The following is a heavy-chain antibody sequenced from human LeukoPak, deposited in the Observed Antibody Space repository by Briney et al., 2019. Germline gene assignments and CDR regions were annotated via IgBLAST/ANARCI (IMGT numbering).Heavy chain of an antibody. V-gene: IGHV3-74*01. CDR1: GFTFSSYW. J-gene: IGHJ4*02. CDR3: AKRGSYSSSFTSTFDY. D-gene: IGHD6-6*01. CDR2: INGDGRNI. Sequence: GGSLRLSCAASGFTFSSYWMHWVRQDPRKGLVWVSRINGDGRNINYADSVRGRFTISRDNPKNTLYLQMNSLRAEDTAVYYCAKRGSYSSSFTSTFDYWGQGTLVTVSS.